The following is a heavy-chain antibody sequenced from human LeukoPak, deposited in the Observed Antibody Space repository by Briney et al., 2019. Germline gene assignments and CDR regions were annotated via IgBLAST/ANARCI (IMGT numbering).Heavy chain of an antibody. CDR1: GGSISSGGYS. CDR3: ARGSTVPYYFDY. V-gene: IGHV4-30-2*01. Sequence: SETLSLTCAVSGGSISSGGYSWSWIRQPPGKGLEWIGYIYHSGSTYCNPSLKSRVTISVDRSKNQFSLKLSSVTAADTAVYYCARGSTVPYYFDYWGQGTLVTVSS. D-gene: IGHD4-4*01. CDR2: IYHSGST. J-gene: IGHJ4*02.